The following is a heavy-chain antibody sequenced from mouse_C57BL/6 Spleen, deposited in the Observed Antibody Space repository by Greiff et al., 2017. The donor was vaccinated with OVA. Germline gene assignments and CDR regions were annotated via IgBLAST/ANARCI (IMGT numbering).Heavy chain of an antibody. CDR1: GYTFTDYY. J-gene: IGHJ2*01. V-gene: IGHV1-26*01. Sequence: EVQLQQSGPELVKPGASVKISCKASGYTFTDYYMNWVKQSHGKSLEWIGDINPNNGGTSYNQKFKGKATLTVDKSSSTAYMELRSLTSEDSAVYYCARGISVVATPFDYWGQGTTLTVSS. CDR2: INPNNGGT. CDR3: ARGISVVATPFDY. D-gene: IGHD1-1*01.